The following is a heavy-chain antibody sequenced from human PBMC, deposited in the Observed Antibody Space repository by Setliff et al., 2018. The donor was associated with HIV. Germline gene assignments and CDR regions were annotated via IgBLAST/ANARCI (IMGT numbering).Heavy chain of an antibody. J-gene: IGHJ4*02. CDR3: TTGTRLVD. Sequence: GGSLRLSCAASEFTFSVYAMSWLRQAPGKGLEWVSGISGSGTTDYAAPVKGRFTISRDDSKNTLYLQMNSLKTEDTAVYYCTTGTRLVDWGQGALVTVSS. CDR2: ISGSGTT. D-gene: IGHD2-21*01. CDR1: EFTFSVYA. V-gene: IGHV3-15*01.